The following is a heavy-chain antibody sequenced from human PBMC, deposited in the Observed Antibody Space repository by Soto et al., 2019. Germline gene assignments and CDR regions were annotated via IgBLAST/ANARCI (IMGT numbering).Heavy chain of an antibody. J-gene: IGHJ6*02. V-gene: IGHV3-33*01. CDR2: IWYDGTKK. CDR1: GFTFNYYG. Sequence: GGSLRLSCVASGFTFNYYGIHWVRQAPGKGLEWVAVIWYDGTKKDYVDSVQGRFTVSRDNSRNTVHLQMNSLRADDTAIYYCARDGSSTHLYYGLDVWGQGTLVTVS. CDR3: ARDGSSTHLYYGLDV. D-gene: IGHD1-26*01.